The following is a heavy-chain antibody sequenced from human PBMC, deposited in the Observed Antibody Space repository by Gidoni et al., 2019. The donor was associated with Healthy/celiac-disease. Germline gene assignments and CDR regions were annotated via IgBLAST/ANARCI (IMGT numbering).Heavy chain of an antibody. CDR3: ARAFGVGYYFDY. D-gene: IGHD3-3*01. CDR1: GFTFSSYW. V-gene: IGHV3-74*01. J-gene: IGHJ4*02. CDR2: INSDGTGT. Sequence: ELQLVESGGGLVQPGGSLRLSCAASGFTFSSYWMHWVRQSPGKGLVWVSRINSDGTGTSYADSVKGRFTISRDNAKKTLYLQMNSLRAEDTAVYYCARAFGVGYYFDYWGQGTLVTVSS.